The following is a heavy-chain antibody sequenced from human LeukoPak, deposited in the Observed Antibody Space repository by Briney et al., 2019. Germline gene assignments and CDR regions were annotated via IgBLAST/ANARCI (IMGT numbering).Heavy chain of an antibody. V-gene: IGHV4-39*01. D-gene: IGHD3-10*01. CDR2: IYSSETT. Sequence: PSETLSLTCTVSGDSISSSSYYWRWLRQPPGKGLEWIGSIYSSETTYYNPSLKSRVTISVDTSKNQFSLRLSSVSAADTAVYYCATSRYGSGYYFDYWGQGTLVTVSS. J-gene: IGHJ4*02. CDR3: ATSRYGSGYYFDY. CDR1: GDSISSSSYY.